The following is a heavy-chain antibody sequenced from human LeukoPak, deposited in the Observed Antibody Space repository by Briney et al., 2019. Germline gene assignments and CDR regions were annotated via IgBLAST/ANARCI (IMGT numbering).Heavy chain of an antibody. CDR3: ARVGLVHAVDY. V-gene: IGHV4-61*05. D-gene: IGHD3/OR15-3a*01. CDR2: IYYSGST. Sequence: SETLSLTCTVSGGSISSSSYYWGWIRQPPGKGLEWIGYIYYSGSTNYNPSLKSRVTISVDTSKNQFSLKLSSVTAADTAVYYCARVGLVHAVDYWGQGTLVTVSS. CDR1: GGSISSSSYY. J-gene: IGHJ4*02.